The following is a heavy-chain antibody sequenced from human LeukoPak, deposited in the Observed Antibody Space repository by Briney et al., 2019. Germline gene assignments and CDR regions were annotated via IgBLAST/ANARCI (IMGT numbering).Heavy chain of an antibody. CDR1: GFTFSSYE. Sequence: GGSLRLSCAASGFTFSSYEMNWVRQAPGKGLEWVSYISSSASSIFYADSVKGRFTISRDNAKNSLYLQMNSLRAEDTAVYYCARSPSNWARFDYWSQGTLVTVSS. J-gene: IGHJ4*02. D-gene: IGHD7-27*01. CDR2: ISSSASSI. V-gene: IGHV3-48*03. CDR3: ARSPSNWARFDY.